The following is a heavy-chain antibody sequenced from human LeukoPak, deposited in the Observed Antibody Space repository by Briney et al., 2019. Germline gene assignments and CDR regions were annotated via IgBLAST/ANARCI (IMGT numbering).Heavy chain of an antibody. J-gene: IGHJ4*02. V-gene: IGHV3-23*01. CDR2: ISGSGGYT. D-gene: IGHD1-7*01. Sequence: PGGSLRLSCAASGFTFSSYGMSWVRQAPGKGLEWVSAISGSGGYTYYADSVKGRFTISRDNSKNTLYLEMDSLRAEDTAVYYCAKGITGTRYYFGYWGQGTLVTVSS. CDR1: GFTFSSYG. CDR3: AKGITGTRYYFGY.